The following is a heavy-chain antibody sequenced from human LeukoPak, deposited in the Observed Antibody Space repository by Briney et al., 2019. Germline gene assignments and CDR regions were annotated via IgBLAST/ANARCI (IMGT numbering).Heavy chain of an antibody. Sequence: GASVKVSCKASGYTFTSYDINWVRQATGQGPEWMGWMNPNSGNTGYAQKFQGRVTMTRNTSISTAYMELSSLRSEDTAVYYCANIAVAGNAPFDYWGQGTLVTVSS. CDR2: MNPNSGNT. V-gene: IGHV1-8*01. D-gene: IGHD6-19*01. CDR3: ANIAVAGNAPFDY. J-gene: IGHJ4*02. CDR1: GYTFTSYD.